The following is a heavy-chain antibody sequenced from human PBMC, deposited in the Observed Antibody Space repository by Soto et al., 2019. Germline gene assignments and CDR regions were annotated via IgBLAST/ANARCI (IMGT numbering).Heavy chain of an antibody. Sequence: QVQLVQSGAEVKKPGSSVKVSCKASGGTFSSYAISWVRQAPGQGLEWMGGIIPIFGTTNYAQKFQGRVTITADESTTIAYMELSSLGSEDTAVYYCARGGATLVRGVLRTGYYGMDVWGQGTTVPVSS. CDR1: GGTFSSYA. V-gene: IGHV1-69*01. CDR3: ARGGATLVRGVLRTGYYGMDV. CDR2: IIPIFGTT. J-gene: IGHJ6*02. D-gene: IGHD3-10*01.